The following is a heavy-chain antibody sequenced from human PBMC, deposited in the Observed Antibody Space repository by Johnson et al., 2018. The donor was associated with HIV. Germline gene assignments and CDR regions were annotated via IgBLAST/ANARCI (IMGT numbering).Heavy chain of an antibody. V-gene: IGHV3-30*02. CDR2: IRYDGSNK. D-gene: IGHD1-14*01. CDR3: TTERGYAFDI. CDR1: GFTVSSNY. J-gene: IGHJ3*02. Sequence: QVQLVESGGGLVQPGGSLRLSCAASGFTVSSNYMNWVRQAPGKGLEWVAFIRYDGSNKYYADSEKGRFTISRDNAKNSLYLQMNSLRAEDTAVYYCTTERGYAFDIWGQGTMVTVSS.